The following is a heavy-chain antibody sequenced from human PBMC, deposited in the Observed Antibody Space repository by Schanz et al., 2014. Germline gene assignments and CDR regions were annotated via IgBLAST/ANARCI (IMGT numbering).Heavy chain of an antibody. J-gene: IGHJ4*02. CDR1: GFTLSNYA. V-gene: IGHV3-23*01. Sequence: DVQLLESGGGLVQPGGSLRLSCAASGFTLSNYAMSWVRQAPGKGLEWVSAISGSGGSTYYADSVKGRFTISRDNSKNTLYLQMNSLRAGDAAVYYCARGLIAAAGGAFDYWGQGTLVAVSA. CDR3: ARGLIAAAGGAFDY. CDR2: ISGSGGST. D-gene: IGHD6-13*01.